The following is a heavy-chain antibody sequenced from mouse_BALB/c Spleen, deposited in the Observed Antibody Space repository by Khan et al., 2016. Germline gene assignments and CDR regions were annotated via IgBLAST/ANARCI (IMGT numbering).Heavy chain of an antibody. J-gene: IGHJ2*01. CDR3: TRWFIYSGNSRFDY. Sequence: QVQLQQSGAELVRPGASVTLSCKASGYTFTDYEMHWVKQTPVHGLEWIGSIDPETGGTAYNQKFEGTATLTADKSSNTDYMELHSLTSEDSAVYYCTRWFIYSGNSRFDYWGQGTTLTVSS. CDR1: GYTFTDYE. D-gene: IGHD2-1*01. V-gene: IGHV1-15*01. CDR2: IDPETGGT.